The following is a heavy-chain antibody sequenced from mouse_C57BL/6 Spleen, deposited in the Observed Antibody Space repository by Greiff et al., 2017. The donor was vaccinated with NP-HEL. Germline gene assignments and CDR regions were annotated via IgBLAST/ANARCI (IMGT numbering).Heavy chain of an antibody. V-gene: IGHV1-82*01. CDR1: GYAFSSSW. D-gene: IGHD2-3*01. Sequence: QVQLQQSGPELVKPGASVKISCKASGYAFSSSWMNWVKQRPGKGLEWIGRIYPGDGDTNYNGKFKGKATLTADKSSSTAYMQLSSLTSEDSAVYFCAREGGLLQAMDDWGQGTSVTVSS. CDR3: AREGGLLQAMDD. J-gene: IGHJ4*01. CDR2: IYPGDGDT.